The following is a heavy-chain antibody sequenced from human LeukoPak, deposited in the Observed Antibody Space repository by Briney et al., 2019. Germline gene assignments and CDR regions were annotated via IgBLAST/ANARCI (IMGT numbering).Heavy chain of an antibody. V-gene: IGHV3-30*18. CDR3: AKSTTVTQRGYFDY. CDR1: GFTFSSYG. D-gene: IGHD4-17*01. J-gene: IGHJ4*02. Sequence: PGGSLRLSCAASGFTFSSYGMHWLRQAPAKGLEWVAIISYDGSNKYYADSVKGRFTISRDNSKNTLYLQMNSLRAEDTAVYYCAKSTTVTQRGYFDYWGQGTLVTVSS. CDR2: ISYDGSNK.